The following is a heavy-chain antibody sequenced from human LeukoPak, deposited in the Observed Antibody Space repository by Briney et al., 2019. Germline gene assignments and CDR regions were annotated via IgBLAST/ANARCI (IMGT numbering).Heavy chain of an antibody. V-gene: IGHV3-33*01. CDR2: IWYDGSNK. J-gene: IGHJ4*02. D-gene: IGHD4-17*01. CDR1: GFTFSSYG. CDR3: ARGYGEDFDY. Sequence: GSLRLSCAASGFTFSSYGMHWVRQAPGKGLEWVALIWYDGSNKYYADSVKGRFTISRDNSKNTLYLQMSSLRAEDTAVYYCARGYGEDFDYWGQGTLVTVSS.